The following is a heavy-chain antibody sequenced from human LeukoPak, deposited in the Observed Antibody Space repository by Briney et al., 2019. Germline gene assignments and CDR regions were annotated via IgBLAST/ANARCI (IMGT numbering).Heavy chain of an antibody. J-gene: IGHJ4*02. CDR2: SSGNGGST. D-gene: IGHD5-24*01. V-gene: IGHV3-23*01. Sequence: PGGSLRLSCGASGFTFSNYAMSWVRQAPGKGLEWVSTSSGNGGSTYYGDSVKGRFTISRDNVKNTMHLQMSSLRAEDTAIYYCAREEKGGYNSWGQGTLVTVSS. CDR1: GFTFSNYA. CDR3: AREEKGGYNS.